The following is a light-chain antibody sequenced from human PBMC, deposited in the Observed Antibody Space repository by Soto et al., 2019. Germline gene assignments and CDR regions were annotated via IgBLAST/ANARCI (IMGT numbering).Light chain of an antibody. CDR2: AAS. V-gene: IGKV1-9*01. Sequence: DHQLTQSPSFLSASVGDRVTITCRASPGISSYLAWYQQKPGKASKLLFYAASTLQSGVPSRFSGSGSGTEFTLTISSLQPEDFATYYCQQLNSYPLTFGPGTKVDIK. CDR3: QQLNSYPLT. J-gene: IGKJ3*01. CDR1: PGISSY.